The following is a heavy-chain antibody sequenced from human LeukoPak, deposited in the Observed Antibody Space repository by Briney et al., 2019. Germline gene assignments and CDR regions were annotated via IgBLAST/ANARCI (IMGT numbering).Heavy chain of an antibody. CDR1: GGSFSGYY. V-gene: IGHV4-59*01. Sequence: SETLSLTCAVYGGSFSGYYWSWIRQPPGKGLEWIGYIYYSGSTNYNPSLKSRVTISVDTSKNQFSLKLSSVTAADTAVYYCARAQNNYDILTGYYSYNWFDPWGQGTLVTVSS. CDR3: ARAQNNYDILTGYYSYNWFDP. CDR2: IYYSGST. D-gene: IGHD3-9*01. J-gene: IGHJ5*02.